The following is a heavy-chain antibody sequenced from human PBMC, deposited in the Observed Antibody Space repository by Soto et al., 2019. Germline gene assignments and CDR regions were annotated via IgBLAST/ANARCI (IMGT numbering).Heavy chain of an antibody. CDR2: INPNSGGT. CDR3: ARGGSIAARPIENWFDP. CDR1: GYTFTGYY. Sequence: ASVKVSCKASGYTFTGYYMHWVRQAPGQGLEWMGWINPNSGGTNYAQKFQGRVTMTMDTSISTAYRELSRLRSDDTAVYYCARGGSIAARPIENWFDPWGQGTVVTVSS. J-gene: IGHJ5*02. D-gene: IGHD6-6*01. V-gene: IGHV1-2*02.